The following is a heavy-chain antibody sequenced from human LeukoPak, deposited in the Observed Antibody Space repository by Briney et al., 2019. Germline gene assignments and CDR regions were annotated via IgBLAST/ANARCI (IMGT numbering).Heavy chain of an antibody. D-gene: IGHD6-13*01. V-gene: IGHV3-23*01. CDR3: AKKGAAARYEFDY. CDR2: ISGSDGST. CDR1: GFTFSSYA. J-gene: IGHJ4*02. Sequence: GGSLRLSCAASGFTFSSYAMSWVRQAPGKGLEWVSAISGSDGSTYYADSVKGRFTISRDNSKSTLYLQMNSLRAEDTAVYYCAKKGAAARYEFDYWGQGTLVTVSS.